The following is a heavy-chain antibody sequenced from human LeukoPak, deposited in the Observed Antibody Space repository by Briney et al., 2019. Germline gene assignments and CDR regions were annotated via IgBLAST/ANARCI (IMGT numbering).Heavy chain of an antibody. Sequence: GGSLRLSCATSGLTFTNASMSWFRQAPGKGLEWVGRIKSKTDGGTSDYAAPVQGRFTISRDDSTNTLYLQMNSLKIEDTAVYYCATDPGEWEPIWGQGTMVTVSS. CDR1: GLTFTNAS. CDR2: IKSKTDGGTS. J-gene: IGHJ3*02. V-gene: IGHV3-15*01. CDR3: ATDPGEWEPI. D-gene: IGHD1-26*01.